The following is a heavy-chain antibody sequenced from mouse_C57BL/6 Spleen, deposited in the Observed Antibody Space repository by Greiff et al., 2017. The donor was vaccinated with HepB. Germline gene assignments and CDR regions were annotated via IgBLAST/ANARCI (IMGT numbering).Heavy chain of an antibody. CDR1: GFTFSSYA. J-gene: IGHJ3*01. Sequence: EVQLQQSGGGLVKPGGSLKLSCAASGFTFSSYAMSWVRQTPEKRLEWVATISDGGSYTYYPDNVKGRFTISRDNAKNNLYLQMSHLKSEDTAMYYCARDTTPFAYWGQGTLVTVSA. CDR2: ISDGGSYT. D-gene: IGHD1-1*01. CDR3: ARDTTPFAY. V-gene: IGHV5-4*01.